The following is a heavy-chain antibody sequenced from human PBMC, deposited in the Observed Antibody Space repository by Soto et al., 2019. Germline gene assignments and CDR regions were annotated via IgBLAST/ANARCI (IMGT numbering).Heavy chain of an antibody. CDR1: GFSFSANA. V-gene: IGHV3-23*01. CDR2: ILHIGDSA. CDR3: ARRRLSNNDY. D-gene: IGHD1-1*01. Sequence: GESLRLTCVASGFSFSANAMTWVRQAPGKGLEWVSSILHIGDSAYYADSVKGRFTISRGNSKSTLYLQMNSLRAEDTAVYYCARRRLSNNDYWGKGTLVPDSS. J-gene: IGHJ4*02.